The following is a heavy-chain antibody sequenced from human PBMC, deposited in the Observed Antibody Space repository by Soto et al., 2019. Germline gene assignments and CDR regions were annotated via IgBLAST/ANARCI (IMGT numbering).Heavy chain of an antibody. CDR1: GYTFTSYG. J-gene: IGHJ6*02. CDR2: ISAYNGNT. CDR3: ARAGAYCSGGSCYYPPTGYYNGMDV. Sequence: QVQLVQSGAEVKKPGASVKVSCKASGYTFTSYGISWVGQAPGQGLEWMGWISAYNGNTNYAQKLQGRVTMTTDTSTSTAYMELRSLRSDDTAVYYCARAGAYCSGGSCYYPPTGYYNGMDVWGQGTTVTVSS. D-gene: IGHD2-15*01. V-gene: IGHV1-18*01.